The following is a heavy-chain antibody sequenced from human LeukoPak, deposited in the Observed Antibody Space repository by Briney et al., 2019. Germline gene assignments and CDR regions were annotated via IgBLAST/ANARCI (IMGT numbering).Heavy chain of an antibody. J-gene: IGHJ4*02. CDR3: AEATLDATRGFDY. CDR1: GGSISSRIYY. V-gene: IGHV4-39*01. CDR2: ISYSGTT. Sequence: SETLSLTCTVSGGSISSRIYYWGWIRQPPEKGLEWIGSISYSGTTYYNPSLKSRVTISVDTSKNQFSLKLSSVTAADTAVYYCAEATLDATRGFDYWGQGTLVTVPS. D-gene: IGHD2-15*01.